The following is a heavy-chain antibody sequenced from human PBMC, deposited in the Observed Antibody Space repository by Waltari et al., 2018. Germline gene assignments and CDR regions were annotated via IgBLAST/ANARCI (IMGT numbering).Heavy chain of an antibody. CDR2: ISSNGGST. V-gene: IGHV3-64*07. CDR3: ARGYSSGYEDY. CDR1: GFTFSSYA. J-gene: IGHJ4*02. Sequence: EVQLVESGGGLVQPGGSLRLSCAASGFTFSSYAMHWVGQAPGKGLEYVSAISSNGGSTYYADSVKGRCTISRDNSKNTLYHQMGSLRAEDMAVYYCARGYSSGYEDYWGQGTLVTVSS. D-gene: IGHD3-22*01.